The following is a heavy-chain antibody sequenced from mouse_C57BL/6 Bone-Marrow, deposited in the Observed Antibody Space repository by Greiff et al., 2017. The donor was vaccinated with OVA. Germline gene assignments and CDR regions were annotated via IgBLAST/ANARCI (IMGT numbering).Heavy chain of an antibody. Sequence: VQLQQSGPELVKPGASVKISCKASGYTFTDYYINWVKQRPGQGLEWIGWIFPGSGSTYYNEKFTGKATLTVDKSSSTAYMLLRSLTSEDSAVFFCARMGSITTVVARKWYFDVWGTGTTVTVSS. CDR3: ARMGSITTVVARKWYFDV. CDR2: IFPGSGST. J-gene: IGHJ1*03. CDR1: GYTFTDYY. V-gene: IGHV1-75*01. D-gene: IGHD1-1*01.